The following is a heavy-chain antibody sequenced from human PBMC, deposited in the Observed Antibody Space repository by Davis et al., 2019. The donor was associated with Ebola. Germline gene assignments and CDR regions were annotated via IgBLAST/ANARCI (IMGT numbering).Heavy chain of an antibody. V-gene: IGHV3-23*01. J-gene: IGHJ4*02. Sequence: GESLKISCAASGFTFSSYAMSWVRQAPGKGLEWVSAISGSGGSTYYADSVKGRFTISRDNSKNTLYLQMNSLRAEDTAVYYCAKLGYNWNGKYDYWGQGNLVTVSS. CDR2: ISGSGGST. CDR3: AKLGYNWNGKYDY. CDR1: GFTFSSYA. D-gene: IGHD1-20*01.